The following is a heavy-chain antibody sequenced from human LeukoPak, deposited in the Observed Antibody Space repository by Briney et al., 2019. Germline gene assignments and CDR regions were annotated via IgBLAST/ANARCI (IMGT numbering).Heavy chain of an antibody. CDR3: GRHGTVGAAPFDY. J-gene: IGHJ4*02. Sequence: SETLSLTCTVSGGSISSSSYYWGWIRQPPGKGLEWIGSIYYSGSTYYNPSLKSRVTISVDTSKNQFSLKLSSVTAADTAVYYCGRHGTVGAAPFDYWGQGTLVTVSS. D-gene: IGHD1-26*01. CDR2: IYYSGST. CDR1: GGSISSSSYY. V-gene: IGHV4-39*01.